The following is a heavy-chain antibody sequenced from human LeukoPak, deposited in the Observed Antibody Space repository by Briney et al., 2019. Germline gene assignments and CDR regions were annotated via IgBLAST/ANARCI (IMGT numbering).Heavy chain of an antibody. J-gene: IGHJ4*02. V-gene: IGHV3-11*01. CDR2: ISSSGSTI. Sequence: GGSLRLSCAASGFTFSHYNMNWVRQAPGKGLEWVSYISSSGSTIYYADSVKGRFTISRDNAKNSLYLQMNSLRAEDTAVYYCARDNDGDYTFDYWGQGTLVTVSS. CDR1: GFTFSHYN. CDR3: ARDNDGDYTFDY. D-gene: IGHD4-17*01.